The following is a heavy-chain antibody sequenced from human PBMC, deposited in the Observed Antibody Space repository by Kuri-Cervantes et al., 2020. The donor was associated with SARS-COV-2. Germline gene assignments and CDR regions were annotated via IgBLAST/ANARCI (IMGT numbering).Heavy chain of an antibody. D-gene: IGHD6-19*01. CDR2: ISGSGGST. V-gene: IGHV3-23*01. J-gene: IGHJ4*02. CDR1: GFTFSSYA. CDR3: AKGIAVATGYFDY. Sequence: GESLKISCAASGFTFSSYAMSWVRQAPGKGLEWVSAISGSGGSTCYADSVKGRFTISRDNSKNTLYLQMNSLRAEDTAVYYCAKGIAVATGYFDYWGQGTLVTVSS.